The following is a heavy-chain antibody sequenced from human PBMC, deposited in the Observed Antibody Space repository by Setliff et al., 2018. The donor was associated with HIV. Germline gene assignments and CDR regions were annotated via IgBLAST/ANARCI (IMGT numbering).Heavy chain of an antibody. CDR2: ITWNGEST. D-gene: IGHD3-10*01. V-gene: IGHV3-20*04. Sequence: GGSLRLSCAASGFTFDDYGMSWVRQRPGKGLEWVGGITWNGESTGYADSLKGRVTISRDNANNLLFLQMNNLRDEDTAVYYCASFYGDYGYWGHGTQVTVSS. CDR1: GFTFDDYG. J-gene: IGHJ4*01. CDR3: ASFYGDYGY.